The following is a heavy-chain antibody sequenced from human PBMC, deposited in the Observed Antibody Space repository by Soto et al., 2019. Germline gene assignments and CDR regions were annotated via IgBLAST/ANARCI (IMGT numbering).Heavy chain of an antibody. CDR1: VFSFSTYT. CDR2: ISGSGGSP. V-gene: IGHV3-23*01. CDR3: AKARCSTTNCSVPDY. J-gene: IGHJ4*02. D-gene: IGHD2-8*01. Sequence: RGSLRISGAASVFSFSTYTMSWVRWAPGKGLEWVSSISGSGGSPSYADSVQGRFFISRDNPKQTLYLQMNSLRAEDTAVYYCAKARCSTTNCSVPDYWGQGILVTVSS.